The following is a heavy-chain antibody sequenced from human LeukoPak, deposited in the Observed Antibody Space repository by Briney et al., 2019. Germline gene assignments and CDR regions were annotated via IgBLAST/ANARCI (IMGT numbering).Heavy chain of an antibody. CDR3: ARGSISRDGYNSAFDY. CDR1: GYRFTFYY. J-gene: IGHJ4*02. CDR2: INPSSGGT. D-gene: IGHD5-24*01. V-gene: IGHV1-2*02. Sequence: ASVKVSCNAAGYRFTFYYIDLVRLAPGQGLEWMGWINPSSGGTYYAQKFQGRVTMTRDTSISTAYMELSRLRSDDMKLYFTARGSISRDGYNSAFDYWRERTLVTVSS.